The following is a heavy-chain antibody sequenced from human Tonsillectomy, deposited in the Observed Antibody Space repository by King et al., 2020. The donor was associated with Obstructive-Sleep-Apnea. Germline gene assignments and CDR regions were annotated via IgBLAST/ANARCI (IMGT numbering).Heavy chain of an antibody. Sequence: VQLVESGGGLVQPCRSLGLSCAASGFTFGDYAMPLVRQAPGEGLEWGSGISWASGSIGYSVSVEGRFTISRDNAKNSLYLQMNSLRAEDTALYYCSKDMGSSWYGYYYYYYGMDVWGQGTTVTVSS. J-gene: IGHJ6*02. CDR1: GFTFGDYA. CDR3: SKDMGSSWYGYYYYYYGMDV. D-gene: IGHD6-13*01. CDR2: ISWASGSI. V-gene: IGHV3-9*01.